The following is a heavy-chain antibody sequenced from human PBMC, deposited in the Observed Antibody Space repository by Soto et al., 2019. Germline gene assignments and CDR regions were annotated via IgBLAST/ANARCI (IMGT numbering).Heavy chain of an antibody. CDR1: GGSISSSSYY. D-gene: IGHD6-13*01. J-gene: IGHJ1*01. CDR2: IYYSGST. CDR3: ARREAAAGRREVEYFQH. Sequence: QLQLQESGPGLVKPSETLSLTCTVSGGSISSSSYYWGWIRQPPGKGLEWIGSIYYSGSTYYNPSLKSRVTISVETSKNQFSLKLSSVTAADTAVYYCARREAAAGRREVEYFQHWGQGTLVTVSS. V-gene: IGHV4-39*01.